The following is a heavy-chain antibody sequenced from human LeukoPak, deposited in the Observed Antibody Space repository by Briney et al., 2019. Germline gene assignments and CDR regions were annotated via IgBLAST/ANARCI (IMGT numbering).Heavy chain of an antibody. J-gene: IGHJ5*02. CDR1: GYTFTSYY. CDR3: ARDAPNKQQLLIWEPLPAYNWFDP. CDR2: INPSGGST. Sequence: ASVKVSCKASGYTFTSYYMHWVRQAPGQGLEWMGIINPSGGSTSYAQKFQGRVTMTRDTSTSTVYMELSSLRSEDTAVYYCARDAPNKQQLLIWEPLPAYNWFDPWGQGTLVTVSS. V-gene: IGHV1-46*01. D-gene: IGHD6-13*01.